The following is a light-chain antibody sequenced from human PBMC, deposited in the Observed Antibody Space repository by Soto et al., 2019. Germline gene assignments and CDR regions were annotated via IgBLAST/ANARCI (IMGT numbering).Light chain of an antibody. CDR1: HNISSH. CDR2: AAS. Sequence: DIQMTQSPSSLSAFIGDRVTITCRTSHNISSHLNWYHQKPGKAPNLLIYAASSLQSGAPSVFSGSGSGTDISLTITSLQPDDFATYYCPQSFSIPYTFGQGTKLQSK. CDR3: PQSFSIPYT. V-gene: IGKV1-39*01. J-gene: IGKJ2*01.